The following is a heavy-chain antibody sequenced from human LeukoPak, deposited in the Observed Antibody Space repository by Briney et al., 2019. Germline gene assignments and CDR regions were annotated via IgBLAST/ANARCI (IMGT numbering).Heavy chain of an antibody. V-gene: IGHV3-11*01. CDR3: ARDLSYKVHDY. Sequence: GGSLRLSCSSSGLTLSDNYMSWIRQAPGKGLEWIAYIIKGSSATVYAASVRGRFTISRDDASNSLFLQMDSLRAEDTAVYYCARDLSYKVHDYWGQGTLVTVSS. J-gene: IGHJ4*02. CDR1: GLTLSDNY. CDR2: IIKGSSAT. D-gene: IGHD2-8*01.